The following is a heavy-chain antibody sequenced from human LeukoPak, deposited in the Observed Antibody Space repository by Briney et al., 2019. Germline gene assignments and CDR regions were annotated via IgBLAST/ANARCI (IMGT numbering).Heavy chain of an antibody. V-gene: IGHV3-11*04. CDR3: ARDYDYVWGSYRYVRAGAFDI. D-gene: IGHD3-16*02. J-gene: IGHJ3*02. CDR1: GFTFSDYY. Sequence: PGGSLRLSCAASGFTFSDYYMSWIRQAPGKGLEWVSYISISDTTIYYADSVKGRFTISRDNAKNSLYLQMDSLRAEDTAVYYCARDYDYVWGSYRYVRAGAFDIWGQGTMVTVSS. CDR2: ISISDTTI.